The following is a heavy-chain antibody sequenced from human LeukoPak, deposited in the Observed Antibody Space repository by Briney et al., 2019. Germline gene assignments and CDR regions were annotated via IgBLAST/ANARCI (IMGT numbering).Heavy chain of an antibody. J-gene: IGHJ4*02. CDR1: GGSISSGAYY. CDR3: ARHEMATTLDY. V-gene: IGHV4-61*08. CDR2: IYYSGST. Sequence: SQTLSLTCTVSGGSISSGAYYWSWIRQPPGKGLEWIGYIYYSGSTNYNPSLKSRVTISVDTSKNQFSLKLSSVTAADTAVYYCARHEMATTLDYWGQGTLVTVSS. D-gene: IGHD5-24*01.